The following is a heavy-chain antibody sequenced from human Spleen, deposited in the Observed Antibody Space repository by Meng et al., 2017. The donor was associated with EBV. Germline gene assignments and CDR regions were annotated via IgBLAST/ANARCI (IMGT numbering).Heavy chain of an antibody. V-gene: IGHV1-18*01. CDR1: GYTFNTYA. Sequence: QVQWVQSGAEMKKPGASVKVSCKASGYTFNTYAITWVRQAPGQGLEWMGWISAYDAKTKYPQRLQGRVTMTTDTSTRTAYMELRSLRSDDTAVYYCARERGSSWYRDYWGQGTLVTVSS. CDR2: ISAYDAKT. J-gene: IGHJ4*02. D-gene: IGHD6-13*01. CDR3: ARERGSSWYRDY.